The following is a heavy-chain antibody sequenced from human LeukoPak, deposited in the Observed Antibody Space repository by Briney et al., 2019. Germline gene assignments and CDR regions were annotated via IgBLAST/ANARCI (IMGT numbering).Heavy chain of an antibody. J-gene: IGHJ2*01. D-gene: IGHD7-27*01. CDR1: GGSISSYY. Sequence: PSETLSLTCTVSGGSISSYYWSWIRQPPGKGLEWIGYIYYSGSTNYNPSLKSRVSISVDTSKNQFSLKLSSVTAADTAVYHCARAPLPNWGSGWYFDLWGRGTLVTVSS. CDR3: ARAPLPNWGSGWYFDL. V-gene: IGHV4-59*08. CDR2: IYYSGST.